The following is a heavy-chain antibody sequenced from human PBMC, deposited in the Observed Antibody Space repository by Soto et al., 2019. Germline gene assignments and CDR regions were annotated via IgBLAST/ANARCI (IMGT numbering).Heavy chain of an antibody. CDR2: FSGTGGYT. Sequence: PGGSLRLSCAASGFTLSNYAMSWVRQAPGKGLEWVSTFSGTGGYTYYTDSVKGRFTISRDESKNTLFPHMNSLRAADTAVYYCARGQRALITYGPFDPWGQGTLVTVSS. D-gene: IGHD4-17*01. CDR1: GFTLSNYA. J-gene: IGHJ5*02. V-gene: IGHV3-23*01. CDR3: ARGQRALITYGPFDP.